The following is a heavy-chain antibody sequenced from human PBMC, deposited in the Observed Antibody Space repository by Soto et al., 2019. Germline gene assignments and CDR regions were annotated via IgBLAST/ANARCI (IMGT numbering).Heavy chain of an antibody. D-gene: IGHD1-1*01. V-gene: IGHV3-23*01. CDR2: ISDSGSST. CDR1: GFTFSTYA. Sequence: PGGSLSLSCAASGFTFSTYAMSWVRQAPGKGLEWVSAISDSGSSTYYADSVKARFTISRDNSKNTLYLQMDGLRVEDTAIYYCAPRLDHNRVEFDYWGQGTLVTVSS. CDR3: APRLDHNRVEFDY. J-gene: IGHJ4*02.